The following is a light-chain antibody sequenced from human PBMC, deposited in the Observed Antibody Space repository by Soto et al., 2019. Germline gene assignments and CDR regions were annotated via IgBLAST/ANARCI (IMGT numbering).Light chain of an antibody. J-gene: IGKJ1*01. Sequence: EIVLTQSPATLSSSPGETATLSCRASQYVGTRLAWYQHKPGQAPRLLIYYTSNRATGIPARFSGSGSGTDFTTTIPSLAPEDFAIYYCHQRQSWPRTFGQGTKVDI. V-gene: IGKV3-11*01. CDR1: QYVGTR. CDR3: HQRQSWPRT. CDR2: YTS.